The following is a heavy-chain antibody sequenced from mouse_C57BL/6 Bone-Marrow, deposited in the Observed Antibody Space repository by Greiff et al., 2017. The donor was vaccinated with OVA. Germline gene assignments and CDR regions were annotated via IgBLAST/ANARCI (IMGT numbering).Heavy chain of an antibody. CDR3: ARPAVVPFAY. CDR2: ISSGGSYT. J-gene: IGHJ3*01. V-gene: IGHV5-6*01. D-gene: IGHD1-1*01. CDR1: GFTFSSYG. Sequence: EVQLVESGGDLVKPGGSLKLSCAASGFTFSSYGMSWVRQTPDKRLEWVATISSGGSYTYYPDSVKGRFTISRDNAKNTLYLQMSRLKSEDTAMYYCARPAVVPFAYWGQGTLVTVSA.